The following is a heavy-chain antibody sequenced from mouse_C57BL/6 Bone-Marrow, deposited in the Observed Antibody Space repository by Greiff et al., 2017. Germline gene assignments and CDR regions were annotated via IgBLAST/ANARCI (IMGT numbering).Heavy chain of an antibody. D-gene: IGHD2-10*02. V-gene: IGHV1-81*01. CDR1: GYTFTSYG. J-gene: IGHJ2*01. CDR2: IYPRSGNT. Sequence: VKLVESGAELARPGASVKLSCKASGYTFTSYGISWVKQRTGQGLEWIGEIYPRSGNTYYNEKFKGKATLTADKSSSTAYMELRSLTSEDSAVYFCARSGYGTPFDYWGQGTTLTVSS. CDR3: ARSGYGTPFDY.